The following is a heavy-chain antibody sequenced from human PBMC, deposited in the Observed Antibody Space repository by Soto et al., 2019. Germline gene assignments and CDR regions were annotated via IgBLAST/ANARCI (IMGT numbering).Heavy chain of an antibody. D-gene: IGHD2-15*01. CDR2: ISYDGSNK. J-gene: IGHJ6*02. Sequence: GGSLRLSCAASGFTFSSYAMHWVRQAPGKGLEWVAVISYDGSNKYYADSVKGRFTISRDNSKNTLYLQMNSLRAEDTAVYYCARDLHGSRRVVVVAANRRPDYYYGMDVWGQGTTVTVSS. CDR1: GFTFSSYA. V-gene: IGHV3-30-3*01. CDR3: ARDLHGSRRVVVVAANRRPDYYYGMDV.